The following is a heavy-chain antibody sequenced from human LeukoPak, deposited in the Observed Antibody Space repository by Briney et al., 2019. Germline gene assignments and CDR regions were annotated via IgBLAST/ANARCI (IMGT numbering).Heavy chain of an antibody. CDR2: MNPNSGNT. J-gene: IGHJ6*03. D-gene: IGHD3-10*01. CDR1: GYTFTSFD. Sequence: GASVKVSCKASGYTFTSFDINWVRQATGQGLEWMGWMNPNSGNTGYAQKFPGRVTMTRNTSISTAYMELSSLRSEDTAVYYCARVRGGTKEGGHQYGSEIIEYYYYYMDVWGKGTTVTVSS. CDR3: ARVRGGTKEGGHQYGSEIIEYYYYYMDV. V-gene: IGHV1-8*01.